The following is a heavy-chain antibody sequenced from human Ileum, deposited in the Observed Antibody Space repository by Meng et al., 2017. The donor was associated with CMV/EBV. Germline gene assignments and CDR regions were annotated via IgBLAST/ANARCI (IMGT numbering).Heavy chain of an antibody. CDR3: ARILNTGVNGRGWFAL. Sequence: GSISTITFYCCWIRQPPRRGLQWIGSVSYRSDTAYNPSLTSRVTSSVDTSKILFFLKLNSVTAADTAVYYCARILNTGVNGRGWFALWGQGILVTVSS. J-gene: IGHJ5*01. V-gene: IGHV4-39*07. CDR2: VSYRSDT. CDR1: GSISTITFY. D-gene: IGHD3-3*01.